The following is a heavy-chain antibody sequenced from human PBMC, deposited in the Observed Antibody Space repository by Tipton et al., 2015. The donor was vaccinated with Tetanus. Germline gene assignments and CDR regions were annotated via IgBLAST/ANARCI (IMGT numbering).Heavy chain of an antibody. J-gene: IGHJ4*02. V-gene: IGHV4-31*03. CDR3: ARDQARGARGWNYFDY. CDR2: IYSFGST. CDR1: GGSISGGRYY. D-gene: IGHD1-26*01. Sequence: TLSLTCTVSGGSISGGRYYWSWIRQRPGKGLEWIGDIYSFGSTYYSPSLKSRVTISIDTSKNQYSLQLNSVTAADTAVYYCARDQARGARGWNYFDYWGQGALVTVSS.